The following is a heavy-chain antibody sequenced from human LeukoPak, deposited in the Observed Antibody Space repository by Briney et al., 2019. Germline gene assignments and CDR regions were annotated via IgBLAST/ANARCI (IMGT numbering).Heavy chain of an antibody. CDR2: INHSGST. D-gene: IGHD2-21*01. V-gene: IGHV4-34*01. Sequence: SETLSLTCAVYGGSFSGYYWSWIRQPPGKGLEWIGEINHSGSTNYNPSLKSRVTISVDTSKNQFSLKLSSVTAADTAVYYCARHIGGRYYYYYMDVWGKGTTVTISS. J-gene: IGHJ6*03. CDR1: GGSFSGYY. CDR3: ARHIGGRYYYYYMDV.